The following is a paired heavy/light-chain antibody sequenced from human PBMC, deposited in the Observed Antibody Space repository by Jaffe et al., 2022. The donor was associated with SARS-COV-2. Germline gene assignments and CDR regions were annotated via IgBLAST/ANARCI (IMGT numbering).Light chain of an antibody. CDR3: QQSYSTPYT. V-gene: IGKV1-39*01. CDR2: AVS. CDR1: QTISTY. J-gene: IGKJ2*01. Sequence: DIQMTQSPASLSAAVGDRVTIACRASQTISTYLNWYQQKPGQAPKLLIYAVSTLQSGVPSRFSGSGSGTDFTLTISSLQPEDFATYFCQQSYSTPYTFGQGAKLEIK.
Heavy chain of an antibody. CDR3: ARIRTAVTESDYFDY. Sequence: QVQLVESGGGVVQPGRSLRLSCAASGFSFSSYDIHWVRQAPGKGLEWVAFIYYDGSKKDYADSVKGRFTISRDNSKNTLYLQMNSLRAEDTAVYYCARIRTAVTESDYFDYWGQGTLVTVSS. V-gene: IGHV3-33*01. D-gene: IGHD1-20*01. CDR2: IYYDGSKK. J-gene: IGHJ4*02. CDR1: GFSFSSYD.